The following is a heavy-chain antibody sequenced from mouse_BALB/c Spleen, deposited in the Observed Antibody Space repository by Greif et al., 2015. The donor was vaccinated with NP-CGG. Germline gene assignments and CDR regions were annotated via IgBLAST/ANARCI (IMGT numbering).Heavy chain of an antibody. CDR2: IWRGGST. D-gene: IGHD2-1*01. CDR1: GFSLTSYG. V-gene: IGHV2-5*01. Sequence: VQVVESGPGLVQPSQSLSITCTVSGFSLTSYGVHWVRQSPGKGLEWLGVIWRGGSTDYNAAFMSRLSITKDNSKSQVFFKMNSLQADDTAIYYCAKKDYGNYGFAYWGQGTLVTVSA. J-gene: IGHJ3*01. CDR3: AKKDYGNYGFAY.